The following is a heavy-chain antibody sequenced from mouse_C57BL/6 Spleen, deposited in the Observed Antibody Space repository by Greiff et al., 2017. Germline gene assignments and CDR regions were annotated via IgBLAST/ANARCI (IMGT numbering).Heavy chain of an antibody. CDR3: ARSRLFYAMDY. CDR1: GYTFTSYW. CDR2: IDPNSGGT. Sequence: QVQLKQPGAELVKPGASVKLSCKASGYTFTSYWMHWVKQRPGRGLEWIGRIDPNSGGTKYNEKFKSKATLTVDKPSSTAYMQLSSRTSEDSAVDYCARSRLFYAMDYWGQGTSVTVSS. J-gene: IGHJ4*01. V-gene: IGHV1-72*01.